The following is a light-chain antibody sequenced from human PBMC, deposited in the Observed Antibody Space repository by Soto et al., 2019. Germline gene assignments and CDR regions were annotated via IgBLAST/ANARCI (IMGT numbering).Light chain of an antibody. J-gene: IGLJ1*01. CDR3: GTGDGSLVASYV. V-gene: IGLV1-51*02. CDR2: ENN. Sequence: QSALTQPPSVSAAPGQKVTISCSGSSSNIGNNYVSWYQQLPGTAPKLLIYENNKRPSGIPDRFSGSKSGTSATLGITGLQTGDGADYYCGTGDGSLVASYVFGTGTKVTVL. CDR1: SSNIGNNY.